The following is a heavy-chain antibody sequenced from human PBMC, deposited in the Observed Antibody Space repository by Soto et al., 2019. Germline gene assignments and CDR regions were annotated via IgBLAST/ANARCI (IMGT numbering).Heavy chain of an antibody. CDR3: ARDSSTSSRRPLFDY. CDR1: GYTFTGYY. CDR2: INPNSGGT. J-gene: IGHJ4*02. V-gene: IGHV1-2*04. D-gene: IGHD6-6*01. Sequence: ASVKVSCKASGYTFTGYYMHWVRQAPGQGLEWMGWINPNSGGTNYAQKFQGWVTMTGDTSISTAYMELSRLRSDDTAVYYCARDSSTSSRRPLFDYWGQGTLVTVSS.